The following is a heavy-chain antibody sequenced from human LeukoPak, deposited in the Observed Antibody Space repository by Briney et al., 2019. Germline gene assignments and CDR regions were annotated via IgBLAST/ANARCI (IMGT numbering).Heavy chain of an antibody. CDR2: IYYSGST. V-gene: IGHV4-59*08. Sequence: SETLSLTCTVSGGSISSYYWTWIRQPPGKGLEWIGYIYYSGSTNYCPSLKSRLTISVDTSKNQFSLELSSVTAADTAVYYCARQSRGAGNSMGVWGQGTTVTVSS. CDR3: ARQSRGAGNSMGV. CDR1: GGSISSYY. J-gene: IGHJ6*02.